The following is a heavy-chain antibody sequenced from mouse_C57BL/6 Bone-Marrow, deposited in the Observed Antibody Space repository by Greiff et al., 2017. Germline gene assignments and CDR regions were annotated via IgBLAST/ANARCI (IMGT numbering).Heavy chain of an antibody. CDR1: GYTFTSYW. J-gene: IGHJ2*01. CDR3: AREYYGKGDY. D-gene: IGHD1-1*01. CDR2: IHPNSGST. Sequence: VQLQQPGAELVKPGASVKLSCKASGYTFTSYWMHWVKQRPGQGLEWIGMIHPNSGSTNYNEKFKSKATLTVYKASSTAYMQLSSLTSEDSAVYYCAREYYGKGDYWGQGTTLTVSS. V-gene: IGHV1-64*01.